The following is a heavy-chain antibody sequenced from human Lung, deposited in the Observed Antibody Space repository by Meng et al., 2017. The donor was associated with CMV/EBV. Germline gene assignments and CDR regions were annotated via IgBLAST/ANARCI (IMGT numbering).Heavy chain of an antibody. CDR2: INHSGTT. V-gene: IGHV4-34*01. J-gene: IGHJ4*02. CDR3: ARCFRGGGTQRRFGVFRSSYFFDY. CDR1: GGSFSGYC. Sequence: SXTLSLXCAVYGGSFSGYCWSWIRQPPGKGLEWIGEINHSGTTNYNPSLESRVTISADTSKNQFSLKLSSVTAADTAVYYCARCFRGGGTQRRFGVFRSSYFFDYWGLGXLVTVSS. D-gene: IGHD3-3*01.